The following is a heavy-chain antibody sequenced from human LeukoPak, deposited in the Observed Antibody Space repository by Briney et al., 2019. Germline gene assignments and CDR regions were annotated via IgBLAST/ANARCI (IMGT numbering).Heavy chain of an antibody. V-gene: IGHV3-11*01. D-gene: IGHD5-18*01. Sequence: GGSLRLSCAASGFTFSDYYMSWIRQAPGKGLEWASYISSSGSTIYYADSVKGRFTISRDNAKNSLYLQMNSLRAEDTAVYYCARSIQLWSYFDYWGQGTLVTVSS. CDR1: GFTFSDYY. CDR2: ISSSGSTI. CDR3: ARSIQLWSYFDY. J-gene: IGHJ4*02.